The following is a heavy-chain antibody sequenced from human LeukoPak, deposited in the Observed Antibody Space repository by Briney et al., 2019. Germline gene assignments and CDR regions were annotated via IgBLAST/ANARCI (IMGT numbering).Heavy chain of an antibody. CDR2: ISAYNGNT. V-gene: IGHV1-18*04. CDR1: GYTFTGYY. CDR3: ARDLGYYGSGSYYGRYFDY. Sequence: ASVKVSCKASGYTFTGYYMHWVRQAPGQGLEWMGWISAYNGNTNYAQKLQGRVTMTTDTSTSTAYMELRSLRSDDTAVYYCARDLGYYGSGSYYGRYFDYWGQGTLVTVSS. D-gene: IGHD3-10*01. J-gene: IGHJ4*02.